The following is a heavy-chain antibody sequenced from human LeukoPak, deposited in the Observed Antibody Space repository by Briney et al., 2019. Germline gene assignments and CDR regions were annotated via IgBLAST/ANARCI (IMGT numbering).Heavy chain of an antibody. D-gene: IGHD3-10*01. CDR3: ARENTMIRGVPRGFDI. J-gene: IGHJ3*02. CDR2: ISGSGSGGST. Sequence: GGSLRLSCAASGFTFSSSAMSWVRQAPGKGLEWVSSISGSGSGGSTYYADSVKGRFTISRDNSKNTLYLQMNSLRAEDTAVYYCARENTMIRGVPRGFDIWGQGTMVTVSS. CDR1: GFTFSSSA. V-gene: IGHV3-23*01.